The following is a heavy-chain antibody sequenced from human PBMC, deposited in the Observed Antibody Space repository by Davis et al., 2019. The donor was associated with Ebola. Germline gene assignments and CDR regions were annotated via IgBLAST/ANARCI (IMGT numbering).Heavy chain of an antibody. J-gene: IGHJ5*02. CDR2: INPNNGDT. CDR3: TRDEYSEFTGSHPFSWFDP. Sequence: ASVTVSCKASGYSFTDYYMHWVRQAPGQGLEWMGWINPNNGDTMYAQKFQDRVTMTRDTSTSTAYMELNRLAYDDTAVYYCTRDEYSEFTGSHPFSWFDPWGQGTLVTVSS. CDR1: GYSFTDYY. V-gene: IGHV1-2*02. D-gene: IGHD2-8*02.